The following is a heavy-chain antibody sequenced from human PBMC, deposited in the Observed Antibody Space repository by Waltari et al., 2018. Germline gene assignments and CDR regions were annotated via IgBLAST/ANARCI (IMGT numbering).Heavy chain of an antibody. CDR1: GFIPDVW. Sequence: EAQLVESGGGLVQPGGSLTLSCAAPGFIPDVWMDWVRQAPGKGLEWVASINEDGNKKDYVDSVKGRFTISRDNAKKSLYLQMNSLRVEDTAIYYCVSEYISGYWGQGTLVTVSS. CDR2: INEDGNKK. D-gene: IGHD6-19*01. CDR3: VSEYISGY. J-gene: IGHJ4*02. V-gene: IGHV3-7*01.